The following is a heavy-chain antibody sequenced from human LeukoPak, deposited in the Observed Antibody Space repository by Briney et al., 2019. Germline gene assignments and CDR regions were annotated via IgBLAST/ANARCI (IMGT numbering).Heavy chain of an antibody. D-gene: IGHD2-2*01. V-gene: IGHV4-31*03. CDR2: IYYSGST. J-gene: IGHJ4*02. Sequence: SETLSLTCTVSGGSISSGGSYWSWIRQHPGKGLEWIGYIYYSGSTYYNPSLKSRVTISVDTSKNQFSLKLSSVTAADTAVYYCASGLVPAAPALFDYWGQGTLVTVSS. CDR1: GGSISSGGSY. CDR3: ASGLVPAAPALFDY.